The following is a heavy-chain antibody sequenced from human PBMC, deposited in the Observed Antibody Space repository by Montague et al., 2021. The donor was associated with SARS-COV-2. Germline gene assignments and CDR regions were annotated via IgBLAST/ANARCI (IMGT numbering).Heavy chain of an antibody. V-gene: IGHV4-4*02. J-gene: IGHJ4*02. CDR3: ASRGAGWFGSNPERFDY. Sequence: SETLSLTCAVSGGSISSSNWWSWVRQPPGKGLEWIGEIYHTGSTNHNPXXKSRVTISVDKSKNQFSLKLNSVTAADTAVYYCASRGAGWFGSNPERFDYWGQGTLVTVSS. CDR1: GGSISSSNW. D-gene: IGHD3-10*01. CDR2: IYHTGST.